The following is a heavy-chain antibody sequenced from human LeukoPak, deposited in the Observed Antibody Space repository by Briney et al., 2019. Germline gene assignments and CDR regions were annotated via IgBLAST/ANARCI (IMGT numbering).Heavy chain of an antibody. D-gene: IGHD1-26*01. Sequence: GESLKISCKGSGYSFTSYWIGWVRQMPGKGLEWMGIIYPGDSDTRYSPSFQGQVTISADKSISTAYLQWSSLKASDTATYYCARIGSGSYARDAFDIWGQGTMVTVSS. CDR3: ARIGSGSYARDAFDI. V-gene: IGHV5-51*01. J-gene: IGHJ3*02. CDR1: GYSFTSYW. CDR2: IYPGDSDT.